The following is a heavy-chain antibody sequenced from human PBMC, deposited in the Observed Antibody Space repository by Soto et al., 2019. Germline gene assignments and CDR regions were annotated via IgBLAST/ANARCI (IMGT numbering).Heavy chain of an antibody. Sequence: SVKVSCKASGFTFTSSAMQWVRQARGQRLERIGWIVVGSGNTNYAQKFQERVTITRDMSTSTAYMELSSLRSEDTAVYYCAAAATYFDFWSGYSANGYWFDPWGQGTLVTVSS. CDR1: GFTFTSSA. CDR3: AAAATYFDFWSGYSANGYWFDP. V-gene: IGHV1-58*02. CDR2: IVVGSGNT. J-gene: IGHJ5*02. D-gene: IGHD3-3*01.